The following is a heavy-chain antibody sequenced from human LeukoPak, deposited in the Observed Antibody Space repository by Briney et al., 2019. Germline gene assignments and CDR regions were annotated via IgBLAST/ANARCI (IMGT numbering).Heavy chain of an antibody. CDR1: GYTFTGYY. Sequence: ASVKVSCKASGYTFTGYYMHWVRQAPGQGLEWMGWINPNSGGTNYVQKFQGRVTMTRDTSISTAYMELSRPRSDDTAVYYCARDRTRYYYYSYMDVWGKGTAVTISS. CDR3: ARDRTRYYYYSYMDV. J-gene: IGHJ6*03. D-gene: IGHD1-14*01. V-gene: IGHV1-2*02. CDR2: INPNSGGT.